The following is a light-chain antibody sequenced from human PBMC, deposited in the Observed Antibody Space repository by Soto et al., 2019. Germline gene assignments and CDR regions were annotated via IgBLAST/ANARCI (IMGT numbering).Light chain of an antibody. J-gene: IGLJ2*01. V-gene: IGLV2-14*01. Sequence: QSALTQPASVSGSPGQSITISCTGTTSDIGAYDYVSWYQQHPGKAPKLIIFEVTDRPSGVSNRFSGSKSGNTASLTISGLQSEDEADYYCSSYSSSSTPVLFGGGTQLTVL. CDR3: SSYSSSSTPVL. CDR2: EVT. CDR1: TSDIGAYDY.